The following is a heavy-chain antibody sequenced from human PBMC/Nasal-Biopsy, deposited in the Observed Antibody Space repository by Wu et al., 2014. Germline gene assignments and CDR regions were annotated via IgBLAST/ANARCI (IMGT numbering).Heavy chain of an antibody. CDR2: IDLEGDST. J-gene: IGHJ4*02. D-gene: IGHD3-10*01. Sequence: LRLSCAVSGFTFSKYWFHWVRQAPGKGLVWVSRIDLEGDSTSYADSVKGRFTISRDNAKNTLYLQMNSLRAEDTAVYYCARVFGPGRPEFDYWGQGTLVTVSS. CDR3: ARVFGPGRPEFDY. CDR1: GFTFSKYW. V-gene: IGHV3-74*01.